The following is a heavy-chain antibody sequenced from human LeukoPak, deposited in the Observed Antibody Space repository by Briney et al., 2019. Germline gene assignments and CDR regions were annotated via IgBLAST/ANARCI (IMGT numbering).Heavy chain of an antibody. V-gene: IGHV3-7*01. Sequence: GGSLRLSCAASGFTFSSYWMSWVRQAPGKGLEWVANIKEDGSEKYYVDSVKGRFTISRDNAKNSLYLQMNSLRAEDTAVYYCTRILVYGSGAEAFDYWGQGTLVTVSS. CDR3: TRILVYGSGAEAFDY. CDR1: GFTFSSYW. CDR2: IKEDGSEK. J-gene: IGHJ4*02. D-gene: IGHD3-10*01.